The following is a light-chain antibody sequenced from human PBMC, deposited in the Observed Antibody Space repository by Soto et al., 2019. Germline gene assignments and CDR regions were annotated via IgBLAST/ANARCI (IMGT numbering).Light chain of an antibody. CDR1: SSDFGDFNY. V-gene: IGLV2-14*03. CDR3: TSYTTSITYV. J-gene: IGLJ1*01. Sequence: QSALTQPASVSGSPGQSITISCTGTSSDFGDFNYVFWYQQHPGKAPKLLIYDVSNRPSGVSNRFSGSKSDDTASLTISGLQAEDEADYYCTSYTTSITYVFGTGTKLTVL. CDR2: DVS.